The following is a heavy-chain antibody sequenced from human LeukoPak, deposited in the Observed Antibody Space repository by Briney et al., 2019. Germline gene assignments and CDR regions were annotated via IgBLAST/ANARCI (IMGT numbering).Heavy chain of an antibody. Sequence: SVTVSYKASGGTFSSYAIIWVRQAPGQGLEWMGRIIPILCIANYAQKFQGRVTITADKSTSTAYMELSSLRSEDTAVYYCARSHKRAPPVTTSHHYYYYGMDVWGQGTTVTVSS. V-gene: IGHV1-69*04. CDR2: IIPILCIA. CDR1: GGTFSSYA. CDR3: ARSHKRAPPVTTSHHYYYYGMDV. D-gene: IGHD4-17*01. J-gene: IGHJ6*02.